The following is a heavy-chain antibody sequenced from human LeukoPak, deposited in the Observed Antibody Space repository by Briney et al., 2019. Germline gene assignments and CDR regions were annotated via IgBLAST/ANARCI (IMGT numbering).Heavy chain of an antibody. CDR2: ISYDGSNK. V-gene: IGHV3-30*18. CDR1: GFTFSSYG. D-gene: IGHD2-15*01. Sequence: GGSVRLSCAASGFTFSSYGMHWVGQAPGKGLEWVAVISYDGSNKYYADSVKGRFTISRDNSKNTLYLQMNSLRAEDTAVYYCAKDLRVNCSGGSCYDWFDPWGQGTLVTVSS. J-gene: IGHJ5*02. CDR3: AKDLRVNCSGGSCYDWFDP.